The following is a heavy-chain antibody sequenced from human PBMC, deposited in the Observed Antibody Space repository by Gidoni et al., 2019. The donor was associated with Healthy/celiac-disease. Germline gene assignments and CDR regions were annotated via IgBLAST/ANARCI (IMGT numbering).Heavy chain of an antibody. D-gene: IGHD3-9*01. CDR1: GGTSRSYA. Sequence: QVQLVQSGAEVKKPGSSVKVSCKASGGTSRSYAISWVRQAPGQGLEWMGGIIPIFGTATYAQKFQGRVTITADESTSTAYMELSSLRSEDTAVYYCAVRYYDILTGPDYWGQGTLVTVSS. J-gene: IGHJ4*02. CDR3: AVRYYDILTGPDY. V-gene: IGHV1-69*01. CDR2: IIPIFGTA.